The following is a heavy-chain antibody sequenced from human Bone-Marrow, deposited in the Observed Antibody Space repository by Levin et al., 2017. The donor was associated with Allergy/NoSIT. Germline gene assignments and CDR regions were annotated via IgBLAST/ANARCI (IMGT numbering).Heavy chain of an antibody. J-gene: IGHJ3*01. V-gene: IGHV4-30-4*01. CDR1: GGSISSRDYY. CDR2: IYYTGGT. Sequence: PSETLSLTCTVTGGSISSRDYYWSWIRQPPGKGLEWVGYIYYTGGTYYSPSLQSRLSISVDTSNNLFSLNVSSVTAADTAIYYCARATPTNTFDVWGQGTMVTVSS. CDR3: ARATPTNTFDV.